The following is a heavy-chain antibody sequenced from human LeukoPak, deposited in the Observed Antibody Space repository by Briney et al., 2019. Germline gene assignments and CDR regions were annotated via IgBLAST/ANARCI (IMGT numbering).Heavy chain of an antibody. J-gene: IGHJ2*01. V-gene: IGHV4-34*01. CDR2: INHSGST. CDR1: GGSFSGYY. CDR3: ARDPGGGIWLELPANFLEGDWYFDL. Sequence: PSETLSLTCAVYGGSFSGYYWSWIRQPPGKGLEWIGEINHSGSTKYNPSLKSRVTISVDTSKNQFSLKLSSVTAAATTVYYGARDPGGGIWLELPANFLEGDWYFDLWGRGTVVSVSS. D-gene: IGHD5-24*01.